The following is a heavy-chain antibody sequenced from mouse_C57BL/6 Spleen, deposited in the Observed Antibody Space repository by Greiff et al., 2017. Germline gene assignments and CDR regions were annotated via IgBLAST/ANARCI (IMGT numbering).Heavy chain of an antibody. Sequence: EVKVVESGGGLVKPGGSLKLSCAASGFTFSSYAMSWVRQTPEKRLEWVATISDGGSYTYYPDNVKGRFTISRDNAKNNLYLQMSHLKSDDTAMYYCTRRVGDYFDYWGQGTTLTVSS. CDR3: TRRVGDYFDY. J-gene: IGHJ2*01. CDR2: ISDGGSYT. D-gene: IGHD1-1*02. V-gene: IGHV5-4*03. CDR1: GFTFSSYA.